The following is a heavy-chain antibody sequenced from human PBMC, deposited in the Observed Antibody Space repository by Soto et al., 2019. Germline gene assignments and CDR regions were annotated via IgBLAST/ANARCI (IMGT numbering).Heavy chain of an antibody. J-gene: IGHJ3*02. D-gene: IGHD6-13*01. V-gene: IGHV3-74*01. Sequence: PGGSLRLSCAASGFTFSSYWMHWVRQAPGKGLVWVSRINSYGSSRGYADSVKGRFTVSRDNAKNSLYLQMNSLRAEDTAVYYCARVGSEAAADAFDIWGQGTMVTVSS. CDR3: ARVGSEAAADAFDI. CDR1: GFTFSSYW. CDR2: INSYGSSR.